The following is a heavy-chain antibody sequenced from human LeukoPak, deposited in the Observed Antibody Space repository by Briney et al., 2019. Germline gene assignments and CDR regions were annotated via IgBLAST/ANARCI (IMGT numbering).Heavy chain of an antibody. CDR2: ISNISTYI. V-gene: IGHV3-21*01. D-gene: IGHD3-3*01. CDR1: GFTFSGYT. Sequence: GGSLRPSCAASGFTFSGYTMTWVRQAPGKGLEWVSSISNISTYIYYADSVKGRFTISRDNVQNSLYLQMNSLRAEDTAVYYCTTGGLRFLAWLSAIDYWGQGTLVTVSP. CDR3: TTGGLRFLAWLSAIDY. J-gene: IGHJ4*02.